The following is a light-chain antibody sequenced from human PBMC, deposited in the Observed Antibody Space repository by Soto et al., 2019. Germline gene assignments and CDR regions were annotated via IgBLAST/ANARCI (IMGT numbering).Light chain of an antibody. Sequence: QSVLTQPPSASGSPGQSVTISCTGTSSDIGAYDYVSWYQQYPGKAPRLIIYEVRHRPSGVPDRFSGSKSGNTASLTVSGLQAEDEAEYYCSSFAGNNNLGLFGGGTKLTVL. CDR2: EVR. CDR3: SSFAGNNNLGL. V-gene: IGLV2-8*01. CDR1: SSDIGAYDY. J-gene: IGLJ2*01.